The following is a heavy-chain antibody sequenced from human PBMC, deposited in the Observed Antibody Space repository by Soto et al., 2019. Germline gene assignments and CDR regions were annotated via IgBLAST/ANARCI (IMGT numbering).Heavy chain of an antibody. Sequence: GGSLRLSCAASGLTFSSYWMSWVRQAPGKGLEWVANIKQDGSEKYYADSVKGRFTVSRDNAKNSLYLQMNSLRGEDTAVYYCARVGRATLVFDICGQGTMVTVSS. CDR1: GLTFSSYW. D-gene: IGHD3-10*01. CDR2: IKQDGSEK. V-gene: IGHV3-7*01. J-gene: IGHJ3*02. CDR3: ARVGRATLVFDI.